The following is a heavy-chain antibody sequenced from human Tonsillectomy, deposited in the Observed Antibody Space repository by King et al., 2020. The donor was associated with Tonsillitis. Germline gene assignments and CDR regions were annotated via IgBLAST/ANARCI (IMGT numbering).Heavy chain of an antibody. CDR2: ISYDGSNK. CDR3: ARGGATGYCGGDGYPHY. J-gene: IGHJ4*02. V-gene: IGHV3-30-3*01. CDR1: GFTFSSYA. D-gene: IGHD2-21*02. Sequence: VQLVEAGGGVVQPGRSLRLSCAASGFTFSSYAMHWVRQAPGKGLEWVAVISYDGSNKYYADSVKGRFTISRDNSKNTLYLQMNSLRSEDTAVYYCARGGATGYCGGDGYPHYWGQGTLVTVSS.